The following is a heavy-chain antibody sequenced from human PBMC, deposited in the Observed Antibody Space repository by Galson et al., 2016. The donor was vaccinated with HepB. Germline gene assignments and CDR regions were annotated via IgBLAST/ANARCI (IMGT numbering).Heavy chain of an antibody. CDR3: SGYGASELDLDY. V-gene: IGHV3-15*01. CDR2: IKSKTDGGTT. J-gene: IGHJ4*02. D-gene: IGHD4-17*01. Sequence: SLRLSCAVSGFSFSTAWMNWVCQAPGKGPEWVGRIKSKTDGGTTDYAAPVKGRFTISRDDSKHTLYLQMNSLKTEDTDVYYCSGYGASELDLDYWGQGTLVTVSS. CDR1: GFSFSTAW.